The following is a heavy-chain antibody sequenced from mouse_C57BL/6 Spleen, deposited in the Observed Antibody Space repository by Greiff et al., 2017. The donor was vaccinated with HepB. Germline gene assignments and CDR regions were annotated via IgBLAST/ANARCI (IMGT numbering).Heavy chain of an antibody. Sequence: QVQLQQSGAELARPGASVKLSCKASGYTFTSYGISWVKQRTGQGLEWIGEIYPRSGNTYYNEKFKGKATLTADKSSSTAYMELRSLTSEDSAVYFCARRAASSTTAGGYFDVWGTGTTVTVSS. CDR3: ARRAASSTTAGGYFDV. J-gene: IGHJ1*03. V-gene: IGHV1-81*01. CDR2: IYPRSGNT. CDR1: GYTFTSYG. D-gene: IGHD1-2*01.